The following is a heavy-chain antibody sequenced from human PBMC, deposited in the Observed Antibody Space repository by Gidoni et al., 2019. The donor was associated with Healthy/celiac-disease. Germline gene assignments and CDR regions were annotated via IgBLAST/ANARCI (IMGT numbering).Heavy chain of an antibody. CDR3: AKRRDHGGNLIGSYYFDY. D-gene: IGHD4-17*01. V-gene: IGHV3-23*01. Sequence: EVQLLESGGGLVQPGGSLRLSCAASGFTFSSYAMSWVRQAPGKGLEWVSAISGSGGSTYYADSVKGRFTISRDNSKNTLYLQMNSLRAEDTAVYYCAKRRDHGGNLIGSYYFDYWGQGTLVTVSS. CDR2: ISGSGGST. J-gene: IGHJ4*02. CDR1: GFTFSSYA.